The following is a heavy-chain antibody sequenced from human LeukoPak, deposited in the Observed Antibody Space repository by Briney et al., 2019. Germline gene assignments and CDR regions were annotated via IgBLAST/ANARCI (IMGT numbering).Heavy chain of an antibody. CDR2: INPNSGGT. CDR1: GYTFTGYY. V-gene: IGHV1-2*02. CDR3: ARETTYSSSLGY. Sequence: ASVKVSCKASGYTFTGYYMHWVRQAPGQGLEWMGWINPNSGGTNYAQKFQGRVTMTRDTSISTAYMDLSRLRSDDTAVYYCARETTYSSSLGYWGQGTLVTVSS. D-gene: IGHD6-13*01. J-gene: IGHJ4*02.